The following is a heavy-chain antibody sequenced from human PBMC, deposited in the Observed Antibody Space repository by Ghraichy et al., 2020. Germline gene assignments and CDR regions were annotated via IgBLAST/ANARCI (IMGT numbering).Heavy chain of an antibody. V-gene: IGHV3-9*01. J-gene: IGHJ4*02. CDR1: GFTFDDYA. Sequence: GGSLRLSCAASGFTFDDYAMHWVRQAPGKGLEWVSGISWNSGSIGYADSVKGRFTISRDNAKNSLYLQMNSLRAEDTAVFYCARRRVGDYAIDYWGQGTLVTVSS. D-gene: IGHD4-17*01. CDR3: ARRRVGDYAIDY. CDR2: ISWNSGSI.